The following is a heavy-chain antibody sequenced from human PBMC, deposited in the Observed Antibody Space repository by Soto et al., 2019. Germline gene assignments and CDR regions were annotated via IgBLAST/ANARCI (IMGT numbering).Heavy chain of an antibody. J-gene: IGHJ6*03. V-gene: IGHV4-59*01. Sequence: QVQLQESGPGLVKPSETLSLTCTVSGGSISSYYWSWIRQPPGKGLEWIGYIYYSGSTNYNPSLQSRVTISVDTSKNQFSLKLSSVTAADTAVYYCARGIAARWGYYYYYMDVWGKGTTVTVSS. D-gene: IGHD6-6*01. CDR1: GGSISSYY. CDR2: IYYSGST. CDR3: ARGIAARWGYYYYYMDV.